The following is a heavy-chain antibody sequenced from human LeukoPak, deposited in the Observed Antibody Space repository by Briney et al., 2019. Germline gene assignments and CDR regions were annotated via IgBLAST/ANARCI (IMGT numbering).Heavy chain of an antibody. CDR3: ARWTNFHAFDI. CDR2: LYSAGST. CDR1: EFSVKYNY. J-gene: IGHJ3*02. D-gene: IGHD1-1*01. V-gene: IGHV3-53*01. Sequence: GGSLRLSCAASEFSVKYNYMTWVRQAPGKGLEWVSLLYSAGSTNYADSVKGRFTISRDDSKNTVYLQMNSLRAEHTAVYYCARWTNFHAFDIWGQGTLVTVSS.